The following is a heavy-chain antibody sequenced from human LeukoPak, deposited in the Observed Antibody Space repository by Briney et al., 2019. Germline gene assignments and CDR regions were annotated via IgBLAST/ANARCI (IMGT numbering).Heavy chain of an antibody. V-gene: IGHV3-11*04. J-gene: IGHJ4*02. CDR2: ISSSSNTV. Sequence: GGCLRLSCAASGFTFSDYYMTWVRQAPGKGLEWVSYISSSSNTVYYADSVKGRLTVSRDNAKNSLYLQMNNLRAEDTAVYYCARRAMGATSFDYWGQGTLVTVS. CDR3: ARRAMGATSFDY. D-gene: IGHD1-26*01. CDR1: GFTFSDYY.